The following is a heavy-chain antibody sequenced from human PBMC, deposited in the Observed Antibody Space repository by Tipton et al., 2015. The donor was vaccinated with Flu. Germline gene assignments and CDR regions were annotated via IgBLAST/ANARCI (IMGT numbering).Heavy chain of an antibody. D-gene: IGHD3-22*01. J-gene: IGHJ4*01. CDR2: ISSSGSTI. V-gene: IGHV3-11*04. Sequence: SLRLSCAASGFTFSDYYMSWIRQAPGKGLEWVSYISSSGSTIYYADSVKGRFTISRDNAKNSLYLQMNSLRAEDTAVYYCARVQLLGYDSSGSQYYFDYWGQGTLVIVSS. CDR1: GFTFSDYY. CDR3: ARVQLLGYDSSGSQYYFDY.